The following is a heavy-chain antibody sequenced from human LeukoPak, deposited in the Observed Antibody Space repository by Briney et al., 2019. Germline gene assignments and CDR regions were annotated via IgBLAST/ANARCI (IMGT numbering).Heavy chain of an antibody. V-gene: IGHV1-2*02. D-gene: IGHD2-2*01. Sequence: ASVKLSCKASGYIFSGFYIHWVRQAPGQGLEWMGWINPHTEGTNNALKFQGRVTMTRHTSITTAYMERRRLRSHHTAVYYCARASTSSDDTHLDYWGQGNLVTVSS. CDR2: INPHTEGT. J-gene: IGHJ4*02. CDR3: ARASTSSDDTHLDY. CDR1: GYIFSGFY.